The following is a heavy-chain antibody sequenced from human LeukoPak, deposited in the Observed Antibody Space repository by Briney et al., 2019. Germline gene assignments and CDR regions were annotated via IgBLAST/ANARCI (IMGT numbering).Heavy chain of an antibody. CDR1: GSTVTDYY. Sequence: ASVKVSCKASGSTVTDYYMHWVRQAPGQGLEWMGWINPNSGGTNYAQKFQGRVTMTRDTSISTAYMELSRLRSDDTAVYYCARAWYCSSTSCQGFDYWGQGTLVTVSS. CDR2: INPNSGGT. CDR3: ARAWYCSSTSCQGFDY. J-gene: IGHJ4*02. D-gene: IGHD2-2*01. V-gene: IGHV1-2*02.